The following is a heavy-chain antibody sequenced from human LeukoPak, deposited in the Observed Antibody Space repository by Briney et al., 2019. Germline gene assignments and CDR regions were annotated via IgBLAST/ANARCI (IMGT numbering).Heavy chain of an antibody. Sequence: GGSLRLYCVASGFTFSSNAMSWVRQAPGKGLEWVSGISGSGRSAYYADSVKGRFTISRDNSKNTLYLQMTSLRAEATAVYYCAQDRGIVGATKRVDYWGQGALVTVSS. J-gene: IGHJ4*02. CDR1: GFTFSSNA. D-gene: IGHD1-26*01. V-gene: IGHV3-23*01. CDR3: AQDRGIVGATKRVDY. CDR2: ISGSGRSA.